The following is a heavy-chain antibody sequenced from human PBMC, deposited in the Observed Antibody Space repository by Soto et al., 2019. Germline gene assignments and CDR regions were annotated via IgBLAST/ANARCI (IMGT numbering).Heavy chain of an antibody. D-gene: IGHD2-21*02. CDR3: ASPRAPSPPYVVTAIFYYYYGMDV. V-gene: IGHV3-30*14. CDR1: GFTFSSYA. Sequence: QVQLVESGGGVVQPGRSLRLSCAASGFTFSSYAMHWVRQAPGKGLEWVAVISYDGSNKYYEDSVKGRFTISRDNSKNAAAPKINSLSAEDPAVYYCASPRAPSPPYVVTAIFYYYYGMDVWGQGTTVTVSS. CDR2: ISYDGSNK. J-gene: IGHJ6*02.